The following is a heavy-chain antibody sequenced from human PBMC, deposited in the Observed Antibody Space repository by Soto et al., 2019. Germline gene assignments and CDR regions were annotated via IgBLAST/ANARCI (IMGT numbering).Heavy chain of an antibody. D-gene: IGHD2-15*01. Sequence: SETLSLTCAVSGGSISSGGYSWSWIRQPPGKGLEWIGYIYHSGSTYYNPSLKSRVTISVDRSKNQFSLKLSSVTAADMAVYYCARGQVVAAQHWGQGTLVTVS. CDR3: ARGQVVAAQH. J-gene: IGHJ4*02. V-gene: IGHV4-30-2*01. CDR2: IYHSGST. CDR1: GGSISSGGYS.